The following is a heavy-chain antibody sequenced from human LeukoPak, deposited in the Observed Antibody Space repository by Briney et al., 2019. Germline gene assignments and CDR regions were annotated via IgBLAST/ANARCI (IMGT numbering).Heavy chain of an antibody. D-gene: IGHD2-15*01. CDR3: ARVFTGSSWYFDY. CDR2: IKQDGSEK. J-gene: IGHJ4*02. CDR1: GFTFSSYW. V-gene: IGHV3-7*01. Sequence: GGSLRLSCAASGFTFSSYWMSWVRQAPGKGLEWVANIKQDGSEKYYVDSVKGRITISRDNAKNSLYLQMNSLRAEDTAVYYCARVFTGSSWYFDYWGQGTLVTVSS.